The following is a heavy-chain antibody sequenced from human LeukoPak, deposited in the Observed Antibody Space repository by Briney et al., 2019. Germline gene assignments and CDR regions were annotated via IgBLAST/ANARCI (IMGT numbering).Heavy chain of an antibody. CDR3: SKDRPRSSFDY. CDR1: GFTFSSNT. J-gene: IGHJ4*02. CDR2: ISSDGIHT. V-gene: IGHV3-21*01. D-gene: IGHD6-6*01. Sequence: GGSLRFSCAASGFTFSSNTINWVRQAPGKGLEWVSSISSDGIHTFYADPVKGRFTISRGNAKNSLYLQMNSLRDEDTAVYYCSKDRPRSSFDYWGQGILVTVSS.